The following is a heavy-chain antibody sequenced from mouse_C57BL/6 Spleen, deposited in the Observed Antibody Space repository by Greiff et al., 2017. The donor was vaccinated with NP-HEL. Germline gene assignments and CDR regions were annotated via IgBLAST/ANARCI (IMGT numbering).Heavy chain of an antibody. CDR3: AREGDYGNYVKAMDY. Sequence: QVQLQQSGPELVKPGASVKISCKASGYAFSSSWMNWVKQRPGKGLEWIGRIYPGDGDTNYNGKFKGKATLTADKSSSTAYMQLSSLTSEDSAVYFCAREGDYGNYVKAMDYWGQGTSVTVSS. CDR1: GYAFSSSW. D-gene: IGHD2-1*01. V-gene: IGHV1-82*01. J-gene: IGHJ4*01. CDR2: IYPGDGDT.